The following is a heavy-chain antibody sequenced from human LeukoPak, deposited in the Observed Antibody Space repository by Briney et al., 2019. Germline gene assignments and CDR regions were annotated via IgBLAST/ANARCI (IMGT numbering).Heavy chain of an antibody. Sequence: ASVKVSCKASGGTFSCYAISWVRQAPGQGLEWMGRIIPIFGTANYAQKFQGRVTITTDESTSTAYMELSSLRSEDTAVYYCARVTHLYYFDYWGQGTLVTVSS. CDR3: ARVTHLYYFDY. V-gene: IGHV1-69*05. D-gene: IGHD4-23*01. CDR1: GGTFSCYA. CDR2: IIPIFGTA. J-gene: IGHJ4*02.